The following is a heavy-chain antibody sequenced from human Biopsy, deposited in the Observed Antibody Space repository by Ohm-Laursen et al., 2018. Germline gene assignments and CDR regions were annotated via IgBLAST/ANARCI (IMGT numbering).Heavy chain of an antibody. J-gene: IGHJ4*02. V-gene: IGHV4-61*01. CDR1: GYSIIPSGPEN. Sequence: SETLSLTCALSGYSIIPSGPENWSWIRQPPGQGLQYIGFIYSGGNTNYNPSLRSRVTMSVDTSKNQLSLRLNSVTAADTAVYYCARGMRTTGWPYFDYWGQGILATVSS. CDR2: IYSGGNT. D-gene: IGHD2/OR15-2a*01. CDR3: ARGMRTTGWPYFDY.